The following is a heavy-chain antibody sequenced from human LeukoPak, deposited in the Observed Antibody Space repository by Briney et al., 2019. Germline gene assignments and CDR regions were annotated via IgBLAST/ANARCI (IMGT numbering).Heavy chain of an antibody. CDR1: GFTFSSYA. Sequence: PGGSLRLSRAASGFTFSSYAMSWVRQAPGRGLEWVSAISGSGGSTYYADSVKGRFTISRDNSKNTLYLQMNSLRAEDTAVYYCAKVDSSSWYRTLDYWGQGTLVTVSS. CDR2: ISGSGGST. CDR3: AKVDSSSWYRTLDY. J-gene: IGHJ4*02. D-gene: IGHD6-13*01. V-gene: IGHV3-23*01.